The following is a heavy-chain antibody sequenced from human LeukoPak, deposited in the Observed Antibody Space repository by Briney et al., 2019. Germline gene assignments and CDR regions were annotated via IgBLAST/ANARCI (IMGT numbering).Heavy chain of an antibody. J-gene: IGHJ4*02. Sequence: ASVKVSCKASGYTFTGYYMHWVRQAPGQGLEWMGWINPNSGGTNYAQKSQGRVTMTRDTSISTAYMELSRLRSDDTAVYYCARSPHCTNGVCPFDYWGQGTLVTVSS. CDR3: ARSPHCTNGVCPFDY. CDR2: INPNSGGT. D-gene: IGHD2-8*01. V-gene: IGHV1-2*02. CDR1: GYTFTGYY.